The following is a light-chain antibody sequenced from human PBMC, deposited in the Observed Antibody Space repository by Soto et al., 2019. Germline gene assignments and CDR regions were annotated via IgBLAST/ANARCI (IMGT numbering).Light chain of an antibody. CDR3: QQYATSPGT. Sequence: EIVLTQSPATLSLSPGERATLSCRASQSVGNNLAWYQQKPGQAPGLLIYEASTRATGIPDRFSGSGSGTDFTLTISGLEPEDFAVYYCQQYATSPGTFGQGTKVDIK. CDR2: EAS. J-gene: IGKJ1*01. V-gene: IGKV3-20*01. CDR1: QSVGNN.